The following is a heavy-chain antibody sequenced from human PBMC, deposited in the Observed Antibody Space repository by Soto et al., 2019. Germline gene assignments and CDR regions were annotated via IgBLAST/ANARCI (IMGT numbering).Heavy chain of an antibody. V-gene: IGHV2-5*01. CDR2: VYWHDDK. CDR1: GFSLTNTGVT. Sequence: QITLKESGPSLVKPTQTLTLTCTFSGFSLTNTGVTVGWIRQPPGKALEWLALVYWHDDKRYNPSLRNRLTIAKDTSKNRVVLTLANVGPVDTATYYCAHSHFDILTGRCGSWGRGTLVTVSS. CDR3: AHSHFDILTGRCGS. D-gene: IGHD3-9*01. J-gene: IGHJ5*02.